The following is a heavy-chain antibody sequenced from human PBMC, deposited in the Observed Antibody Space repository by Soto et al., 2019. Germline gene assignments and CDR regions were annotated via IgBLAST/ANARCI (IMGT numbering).Heavy chain of an antibody. CDR2: ISYDGSNK. Sequence: QVQLVESGGGVVQPGRSLRLSCAASGFTFSSYGMHWVRQAPGKGLEWVAVISYDGSNKYYADSVKGRFTISRDNSKNTLYLQMNSLRAEDTAVDYCAKDTYYDFWSGYLDYWGQGALVTVSS. V-gene: IGHV3-30*18. CDR3: AKDTYYDFWSGYLDY. D-gene: IGHD3-3*01. CDR1: GFTFSSYG. J-gene: IGHJ4*02.